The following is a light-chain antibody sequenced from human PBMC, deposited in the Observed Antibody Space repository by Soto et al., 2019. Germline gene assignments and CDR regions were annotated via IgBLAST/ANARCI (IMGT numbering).Light chain of an antibody. CDR2: DAS. V-gene: IGKV1-33*01. J-gene: IGKJ3*01. Sequence: DIQMTQSPSSLSASIGDRVTITCQASQDISNYLSWYQQKSGEAPKLLINDASNLETGVPSRFSGRRSGTDFTLTISSLQPEDIATYYCQHYNNLPPTFGPGTKVDIK. CDR3: QHYNNLPPT. CDR1: QDISNY.